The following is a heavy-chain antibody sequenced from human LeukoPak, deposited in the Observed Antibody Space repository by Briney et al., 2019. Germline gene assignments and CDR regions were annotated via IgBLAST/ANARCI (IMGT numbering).Heavy chain of an antibody. CDR1: GFTVSSNS. CDR3: AKFDLDTEDY. Sequence: GGSLRLSCTVSGFTVSSNSMSWVRQAPGKGLEWVSAISGSGGSTYYADSVKGRFTISRDNSKNTLYLQMNSLRAEDTAVYYCAKFDLDTEDYWGQGTLVTVSS. V-gene: IGHV3-23*01. D-gene: IGHD5-18*01. CDR2: ISGSGGST. J-gene: IGHJ4*02.